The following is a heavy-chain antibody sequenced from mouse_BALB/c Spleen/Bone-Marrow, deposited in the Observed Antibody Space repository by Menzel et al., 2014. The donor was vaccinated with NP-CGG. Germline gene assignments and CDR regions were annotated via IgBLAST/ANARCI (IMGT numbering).Heavy chain of an antibody. Sequence: EVQVVESGGGLVKPGGSLKLSCAASGFTFSSYAMSWVRQTPEKRLEWVASINNGGSTYYPDSVKGRFTISSDNARNILFRQMSSLRSEDTAMYYCARERDYDWFAYWGQGTLVTVSA. D-gene: IGHD2-4*01. J-gene: IGHJ3*01. CDR3: ARERDYDWFAY. CDR1: GFTFSSYA. CDR2: INNGGST. V-gene: IGHV5-6-5*01.